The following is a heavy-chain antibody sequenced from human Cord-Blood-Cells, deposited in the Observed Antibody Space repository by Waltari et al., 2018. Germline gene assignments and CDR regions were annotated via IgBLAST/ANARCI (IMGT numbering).Heavy chain of an antibody. V-gene: IGHV4-34*01. D-gene: IGHD3-10*01. CDR1: GGSFSGYY. CDR2: INHRGST. J-gene: IGHJ4*02. Sequence: QVQLQQWGAGLLKPSETLSLTCAVYGGSFSGYYWSWIRQPPGKGLEWIGEINHRGSTNYNPSLKSRFTISVDTSKNQFSLKLSSVTAADTAVYYCARGLQLLWFGEFDYWGQGTLVTVSS. CDR3: ARGLQLLWFGEFDY.